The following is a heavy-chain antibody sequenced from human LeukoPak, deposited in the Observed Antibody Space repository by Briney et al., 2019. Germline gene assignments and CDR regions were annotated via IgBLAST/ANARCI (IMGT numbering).Heavy chain of an antibody. Sequence: ASVKVSCKASGYTFTSYGISWVRQAPGQGLEWMGWTSAYNGNTNHAQNFQGRVTMTTDASTSTAYMELRSLRSDDTAVYYCARDLGYCTSTSCYDGRNWFDPWGQGTLVTVSS. J-gene: IGHJ5*02. CDR3: ARDLGYCTSTSCYDGRNWFDP. D-gene: IGHD2-2*01. CDR2: TSAYNGNT. CDR1: GYTFTSYG. V-gene: IGHV1-18*01.